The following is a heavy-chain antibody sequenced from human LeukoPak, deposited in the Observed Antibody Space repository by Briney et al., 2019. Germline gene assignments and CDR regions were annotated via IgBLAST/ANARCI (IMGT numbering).Heavy chain of an antibody. CDR1: GFTFSSYS. V-gene: IGHV3-21*06. CDR2: ISGNSDYI. J-gene: IGHJ4*02. Sequence: PGGSLRLSCAAPGFTFSSYSMNWVRQAPGKGLWWVSSISGNSDYIYYAESLKGLFTISRDNAKNLLYLQLNSLREEDTAVYYGAREKRTMAVVNDYWGQGTLVIVSS. D-gene: IGHD2-15*01. CDR3: AREKRTMAVVNDY.